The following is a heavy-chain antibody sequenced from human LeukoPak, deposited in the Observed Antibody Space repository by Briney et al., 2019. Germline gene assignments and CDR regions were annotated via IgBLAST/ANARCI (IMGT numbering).Heavy chain of an antibody. CDR3: AKVKVPHYYYYYGMDV. V-gene: IGHV3-23*01. CDR2: IYENGGTT. Sequence: GGSLRLSCVGSGFTFRSHAMSWVRRAPEKGLEFVSGIYENGGTTYYADSVKGRFSISRDNSKNTLYLQTNSLRAEDTAVYYCAKVKVPHYYYYYGMDVWGQGTTVTVSS. J-gene: IGHJ6*02. CDR1: GFTFRSHA.